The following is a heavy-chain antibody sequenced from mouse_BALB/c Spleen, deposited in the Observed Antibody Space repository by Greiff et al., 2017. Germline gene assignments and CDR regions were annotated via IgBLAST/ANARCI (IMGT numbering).Heavy chain of an antibody. Sequence: EVHLVESGGGLVKPGGSLKLSCAASGFTFSDYYMYWVRQTPEKRLEWVATISDGGSYTYYPDSVKGRFTISRDNAKNNLYLQMSSLKSEDTAMYYCARGLFGAMDYWGQGTSVTVSS. CDR3: ARGLFGAMDY. CDR2: ISDGGSYT. J-gene: IGHJ4*01. CDR1: GFTFSDYY. V-gene: IGHV5-4*02.